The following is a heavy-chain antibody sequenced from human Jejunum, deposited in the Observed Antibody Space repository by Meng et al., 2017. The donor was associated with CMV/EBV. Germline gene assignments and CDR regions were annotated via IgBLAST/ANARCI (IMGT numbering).Heavy chain of an antibody. J-gene: IGHJ4*02. CDR1: TLSSRC. D-gene: IGHD3-22*01. CDR3: AKSGRADSSNYYYFDN. CDR2: IKEDGSER. Sequence: TLSSRCMSWVRKAPGKGLEWVANIKEDGSERYYVDSVKGRFTISRDNARNSLYLQMSSLRAEDTAVYYCAKSGRADSSNYYYFDNWGQGTLVTVSS. V-gene: IGHV3-7*01.